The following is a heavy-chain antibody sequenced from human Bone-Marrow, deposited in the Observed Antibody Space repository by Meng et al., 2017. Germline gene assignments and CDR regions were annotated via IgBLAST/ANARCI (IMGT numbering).Heavy chain of an antibody. Sequence: SETLSLTCAVYGGSFSGYYWSWIRQPPGKGLEWIGEINHSGSTNYNPSLKSRVTISVDTSKNQFSLKLSSVTAEDTAVYYCARADSSGWYEEIDYWGQGTLVTVSS. CDR1: GGSFSGYY. CDR3: ARADSSGWYEEIDY. D-gene: IGHD6-19*01. J-gene: IGHJ4*02. V-gene: IGHV4-34*01. CDR2: INHSGST.